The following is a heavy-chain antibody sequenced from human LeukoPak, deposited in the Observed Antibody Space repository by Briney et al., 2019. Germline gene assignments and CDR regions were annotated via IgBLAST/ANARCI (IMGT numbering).Heavy chain of an antibody. V-gene: IGHV4-59*01. J-gene: IGHJ4*02. CDR1: GVSITDYY. Sequence: SETLSLTCSVSGVSITDYYWTWIRQSPGKGPEWIGYVSHSGSTRYNPSLASRLILSVDSSKNQVSLNLTSATAADTAVYYCTKLGFAQLWLNPDYWGQGTLVSVSS. D-gene: IGHD2-21*01. CDR3: TKLGFAQLWLNPDY. CDR2: VSHSGST.